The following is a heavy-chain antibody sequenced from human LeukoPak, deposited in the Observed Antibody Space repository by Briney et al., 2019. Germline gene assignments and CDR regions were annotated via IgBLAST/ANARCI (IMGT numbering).Heavy chain of an antibody. D-gene: IGHD3-10*01. CDR3: ARGSPYGSGKTYYYMDV. CDR2: ISAYNGNT. CDR1: GSTFTSYG. Sequence: GATAKVSCKASGSTFTSYGISWVRQAPGQGLEWMAWISAYNGNTNYAQKLQGRVTVTTDTSTSTAYMELRSLRSDDTAVYYCARGSPYGSGKTYYYMDVWGKGTTVTVSS. J-gene: IGHJ6*03. V-gene: IGHV1-18*01.